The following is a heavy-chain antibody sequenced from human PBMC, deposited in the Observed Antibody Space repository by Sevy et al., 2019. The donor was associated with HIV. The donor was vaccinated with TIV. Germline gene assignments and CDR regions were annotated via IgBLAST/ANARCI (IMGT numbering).Heavy chain of an antibody. J-gene: IGHJ4*02. CDR1: GFTFGDYC. V-gene: IGHV3-49*04. Sequence: GGSLRLSCTASGFTFGDYCMSWVRQAPGKGLEWVAFLKSDVYGGTVEHAASVRGRFVISRDDSKTIAYLQMNDLKTEGTGVYYCTRWKAAQSIFDYWGQGALVTVSS. CDR2: LKSDVYGGTV. D-gene: IGHD6-13*01. CDR3: TRWKAAQSIFDY.